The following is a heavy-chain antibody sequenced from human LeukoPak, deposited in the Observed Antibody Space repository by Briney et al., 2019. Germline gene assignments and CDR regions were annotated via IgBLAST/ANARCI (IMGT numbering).Heavy chain of an antibody. CDR3: AKEGSSSWPNYYYYMDV. CDR1: GFIFGNYA. J-gene: IGHJ6*03. V-gene: IGHV3-23*01. D-gene: IGHD6-13*01. Sequence: GGSLRLSCAASGFIFGNYAVNWVRQAPGKGLEWVSTISDTTYYADSVKGRFTISRDNSKNTLYLQMNSLRAEDTAVYYCAKEGSSSWPNYYYYMDVWGKGTTVTVSS. CDR2: ISDTT.